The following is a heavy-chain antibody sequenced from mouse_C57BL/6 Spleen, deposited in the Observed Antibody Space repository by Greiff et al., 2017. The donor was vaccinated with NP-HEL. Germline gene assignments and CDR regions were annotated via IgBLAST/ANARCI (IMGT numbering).Heavy chain of an antibody. V-gene: IGHV1-69*01. J-gene: IGHJ1*03. CDR1: GYTFTSYW. Sequence: QVQLQQPGAELVMPGASVKLSCKASGYTFTSYWMHWVKQRPGQGLEWIGEIDPSDSYTNYNQKFKGKSTLTVDKSSRTAYMKLSRLTSEDSAVYYCARQFYYGNYAGYFDVWGTGTTVTVSS. CDR2: IDPSDSYT. CDR3: ARQFYYGNYAGYFDV. D-gene: IGHD2-1*01.